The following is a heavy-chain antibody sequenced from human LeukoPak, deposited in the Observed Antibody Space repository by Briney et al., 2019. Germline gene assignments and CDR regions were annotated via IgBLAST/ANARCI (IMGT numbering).Heavy chain of an antibody. Sequence: GGSLRLSCAASGFTFSSYWMSWVRQAPGKGLEWVANIKQDGSEKYYVDSVKGRFTISRDNAKSSLYLQMNSLRAEDTAVYYCARVQPGGYGDYGYYYYYGMDVWGQGTTVTVSS. D-gene: IGHD4-17*01. V-gene: IGHV3-7*01. CDR1: GFTFSSYW. CDR2: IKQDGSEK. CDR3: ARVQPGGYGDYGYYYYYGMDV. J-gene: IGHJ6*02.